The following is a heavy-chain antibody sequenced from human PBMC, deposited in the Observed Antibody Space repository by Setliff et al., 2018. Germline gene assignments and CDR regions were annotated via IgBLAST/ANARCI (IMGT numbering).Heavy chain of an antibody. CDR3: TYYCSSTSCYRDLDWFDP. J-gene: IGHJ5*02. D-gene: IGHD2-2*01. CDR1: GFTFGDYA. Sequence: PGGSLRLSCTASGFTFGDYAMSWVRQAPGKGLEWVGFIRSKAYGGTTEYAASVKGRFTISRDDSKNTLYLQMNSLKTEDTAVYYCTYYCSSTSCYRDLDWFDPWGQGTLVTVSS. V-gene: IGHV3-49*04. CDR2: IRSKAYGGTT.